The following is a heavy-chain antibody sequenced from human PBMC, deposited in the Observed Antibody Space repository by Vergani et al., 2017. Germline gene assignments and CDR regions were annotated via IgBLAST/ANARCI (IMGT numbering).Heavy chain of an antibody. V-gene: IGHV3-48*01. CDR2: IRSADTNT. Sequence: EVQLVESGGGLVQPGGSLRLSCAASGFTFSSSSMHWVRQAPGKGLEWVSAIRSADTNTYYADSVEGRFAISRDNAKTSLYLQMNSLRVEDTAVYYCAREGVPDAFDIWGQGKMVTVSS. J-gene: IGHJ3*02. D-gene: IGHD4/OR15-4a*01. CDR1: GFTFSSSS. CDR3: AREGVPDAFDI.